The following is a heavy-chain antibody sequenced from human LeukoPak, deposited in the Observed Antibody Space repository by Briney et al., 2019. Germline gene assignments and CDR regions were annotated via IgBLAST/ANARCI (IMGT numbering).Heavy chain of an antibody. CDR2: IDPSDSYT. CDR3: VRLGELSALL. V-gene: IGHV5-10-1*01. D-gene: IGHD3-16*02. Sequence: GESLKISCTGSGYSFTSYWISWVRQMPGKGLEWMGRIDPSDSYTNYSPSFQGHVTISADKSISTAYLQWSSLKASDTAMYYCVRLGELSALLWGQGTMVTVSS. J-gene: IGHJ3*01. CDR1: GYSFTSYW.